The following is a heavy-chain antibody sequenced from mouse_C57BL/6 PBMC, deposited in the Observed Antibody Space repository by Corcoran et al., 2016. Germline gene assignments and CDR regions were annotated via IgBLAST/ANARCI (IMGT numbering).Heavy chain of an antibody. CDR1: GYAFSSYW. CDR3: ARSHYYGSPLYWYFDV. J-gene: IGHJ1*03. D-gene: IGHD1-1*01. CDR2: IYPGDGDT. Sequence: QVQLQQSGAELVKPGASVKISCKASGYAFSSYWMNWVKQRPGRGLEWIGQIYPGDGDTNYNGKFKGKATLTADKSSSTAYMQLSILTSEDSAVYFCARSHYYGSPLYWYFDVWGTGTTVTVSS. V-gene: IGHV1-80*01.